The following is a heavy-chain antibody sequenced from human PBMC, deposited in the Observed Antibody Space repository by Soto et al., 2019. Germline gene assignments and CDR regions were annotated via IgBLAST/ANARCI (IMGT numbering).Heavy chain of an antibody. CDR3: AKGRSYYYYYGVDV. V-gene: IGHV3-23*01. Sequence: GVLRLSCAVSGFTFTNHAMGWVRQAPGKGLEWVSDIIDSGGSTYYADSVKGRFTISRDNSKSTLYLQMNSLRAEDTALYYCAKGRSYYYYYGVDVWGQGTTVTVSS. CDR2: IIDSGGST. J-gene: IGHJ6*02. CDR1: GFTFTNHA.